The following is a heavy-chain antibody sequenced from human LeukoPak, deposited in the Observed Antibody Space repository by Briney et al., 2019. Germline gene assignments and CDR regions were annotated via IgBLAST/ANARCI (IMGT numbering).Heavy chain of an antibody. D-gene: IGHD4-17*01. V-gene: IGHV3-23*01. J-gene: IGHJ6*03. CDR2: ISGSGGST. Sequence: PGGSLRLSCAASGFTFSSYAMSWVRQAPGKGLEWVSAISGSGGSTYYADSVKGRFTISRDNSKNTLYLQMISLRAEDTAVYYCAKAVTPRYYYYYYMDVWGKGTTVTVSS. CDR1: GFTFSSYA. CDR3: AKAVTPRYYYYYYMDV.